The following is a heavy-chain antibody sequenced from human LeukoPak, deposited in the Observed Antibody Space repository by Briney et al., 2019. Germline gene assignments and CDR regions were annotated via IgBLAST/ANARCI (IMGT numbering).Heavy chain of an antibody. CDR3: AKSKAIAQNYYDSSRDDGVSRFAP. CDR2: ISFVGRNI. CDR1: GFTGSRRG. Sequence: GVSLRLSCAGSGFTGSRRGAHWARQATGKAVVWVAVISFVGRNIYYTGYVNGRSTISRGKSENTLYLQMNSQRAEDTAVNYYAKSKAIAQNYYDSSRDDGVSRFAPWDQRTPVTVSP. D-gene: IGHD3-22*01. J-gene: IGHJ5*02. V-gene: IGHV3-30*18.